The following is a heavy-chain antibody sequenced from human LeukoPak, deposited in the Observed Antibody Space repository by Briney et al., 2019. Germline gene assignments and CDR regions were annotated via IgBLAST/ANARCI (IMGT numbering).Heavy chain of an antibody. CDR3: ARSKTTYYYDSSVYFYYYYGMDV. CDR1: GFTFSNYW. CDR2: IKQDGSEK. D-gene: IGHD3-22*01. V-gene: IGHV3-7*01. J-gene: IGHJ6*02. Sequence: GGSLRLSCAASGFTFSNYWMTWVRQAPGKGLEWVASIKQDGSEKYYVDSVKGRFTISRDNAKNSLYLQMNSLRAEDTAVYYCARSKTTYYYDSSVYFYYYYGMDVWGQGTTVTVSS.